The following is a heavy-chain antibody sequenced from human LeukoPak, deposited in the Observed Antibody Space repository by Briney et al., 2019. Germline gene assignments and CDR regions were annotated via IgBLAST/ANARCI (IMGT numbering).Heavy chain of an antibody. CDR1: GLTFSSYS. D-gene: IGHD6-13*01. CDR3: ASPYSSRWYELCY. J-gene: IGHJ4*02. Sequence: PGGSLRLSCVVSGLTFSSYSMNWVRQAPGKGLEWVSYISSSGSTIYYADSVKGRFTISRDNAKNSLYLQMNSLRAEDTAVYYCASPYSSRWYELCYWGQGTLVTVSS. V-gene: IGHV3-48*04. CDR2: ISSSGSTI.